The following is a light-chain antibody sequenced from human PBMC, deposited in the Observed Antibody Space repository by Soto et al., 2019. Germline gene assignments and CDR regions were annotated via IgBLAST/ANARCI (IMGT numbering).Light chain of an antibody. Sequence: EIVLTQSPGTLSLSPGERATLSCRASQSLSNNIYLAWYQQKPGQAPRLLIYGASSRATGIPNRFSGSGSGTEFTLTISSLQSEDFAVYYCQQYNNWAPLTFGGGTKVDI. CDR1: QSLSNN. J-gene: IGKJ4*01. V-gene: IGKV3D-15*01. CDR2: GAS. CDR3: QQYNNWAPLT.